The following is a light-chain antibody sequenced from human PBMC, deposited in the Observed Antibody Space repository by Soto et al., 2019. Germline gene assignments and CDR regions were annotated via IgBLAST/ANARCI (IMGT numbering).Light chain of an antibody. J-gene: IGKJ5*01. CDR3: QQYGSLGIT. Sequence: EILLTQSPGTLSLSPGERATLSCRASQSVSSSYLAWYQQKPGQAPRLLIYGASSRATGIPDRFSGSGSGTDFTLTISRLEPEDFAVYYCQQYGSLGITFGQGTRLEIK. V-gene: IGKV3-20*01. CDR2: GAS. CDR1: QSVSSSY.